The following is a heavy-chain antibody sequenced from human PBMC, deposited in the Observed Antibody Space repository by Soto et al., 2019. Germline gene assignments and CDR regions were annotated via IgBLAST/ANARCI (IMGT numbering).Heavy chain of an antibody. D-gene: IGHD3-22*01. CDR1: RYSISSGFF. CDR3: ARENSLGYYYDRRDWFDP. V-gene: IGHV4-38-2*02. J-gene: IGHJ5*02. CDR2: IYHTGDT. Sequence: SETLSLSCVVSRYSISSGFFWAWIRQPPGKGLEWVGSIYHTGDTHYNPSLRSQVSMSVDTSKNQFSLKLSSVTAADTAVYYCARENSLGYYYDRRDWFDPWGQGTLVTVSS.